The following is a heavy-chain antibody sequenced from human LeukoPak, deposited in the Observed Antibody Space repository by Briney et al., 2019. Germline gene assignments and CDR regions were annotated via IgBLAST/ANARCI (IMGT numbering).Heavy chain of an antibody. Sequence: GGSLRLSCAASGFTFSNYWMTWVRQAPGKGLEWVADIKQDGSEKLYVNSVRGRFTISRDNAKMSLFLQMNSLRAEETAVYYCARDNGVVHGVYYMDVWGKGTRVTVS. CDR1: GFTFSNYW. V-gene: IGHV3-7*01. D-gene: IGHD3-3*01. CDR3: ARDNGVVHGVYYMDV. CDR2: IKQDGSEK. J-gene: IGHJ6*03.